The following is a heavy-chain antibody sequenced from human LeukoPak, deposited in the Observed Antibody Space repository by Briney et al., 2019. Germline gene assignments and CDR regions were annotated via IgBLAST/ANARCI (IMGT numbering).Heavy chain of an antibody. CDR1: GFTFSSYA. V-gene: IGHV3-30*04. CDR3: ARGESIAVADNGFDY. CDR2: ISYDGSNK. Sequence: PGGSLRLSCAASGFTFSSYAMHWVRQAPGKGLGWVAFISYDGSNKYYADSVKGRFTISRDNSKNTLYLQMNSLRAEDTAVYYCARGESIAVADNGFDYWGQGTLVTVSS. J-gene: IGHJ4*02. D-gene: IGHD6-19*01.